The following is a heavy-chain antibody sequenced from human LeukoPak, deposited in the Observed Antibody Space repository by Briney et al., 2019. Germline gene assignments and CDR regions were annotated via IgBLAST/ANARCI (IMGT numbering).Heavy chain of an antibody. D-gene: IGHD3-22*01. V-gene: IGHV3-21*01. J-gene: IGHJ4*02. CDR1: GFTFSSYS. Sequence: PGGSLRLSCAASGFTFSSYSMNWVRQAPGKGLEWVSSISSSSSYIYCADSVKGRFTISRDNAKNSLYLQMNSLRAEDTAVYYCARDLPGYYDSSGYYDYWGQGTLVTVSS. CDR3: ARDLPGYYDSSGYYDY. CDR2: ISSSSSYI.